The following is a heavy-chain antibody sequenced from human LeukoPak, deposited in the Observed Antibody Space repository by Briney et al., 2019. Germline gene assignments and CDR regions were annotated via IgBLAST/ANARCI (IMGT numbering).Heavy chain of an antibody. V-gene: IGHV1-2*02. CDR3: ARGGVVVVAAIDY. Sequence: ASVKVSCKASGYTFTSYYMHWVRQAPGQGLEWMGWINPNSGGTNYAQKFQGRVTMTRDTSISTAYMELSRLRSDDTAVYYCARGGVVVVAAIDYWGQGTLVTVSS. CDR1: GYTFTSYY. CDR2: INPNSGGT. J-gene: IGHJ4*02. D-gene: IGHD2-15*01.